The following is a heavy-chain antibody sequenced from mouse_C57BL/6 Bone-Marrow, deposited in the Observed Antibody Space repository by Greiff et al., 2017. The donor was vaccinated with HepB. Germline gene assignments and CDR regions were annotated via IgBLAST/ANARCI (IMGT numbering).Heavy chain of an antibody. CDR1: GYTFTSYG. J-gene: IGHJ2*01. Sequence: LVESGAELARPGASVKLSCKASGYTFTSYGISWVKQRTGQGLEWIGEIYPRSGNTYYNEKFKGKATLTADKSSSTAYMELRSLTSEDSAVYFCARRITTVVAPTFYFDYWGQGTTLTVSS. CDR2: IYPRSGNT. CDR3: ARRITTVVAPTFYFDY. V-gene: IGHV1-81*01. D-gene: IGHD1-1*01.